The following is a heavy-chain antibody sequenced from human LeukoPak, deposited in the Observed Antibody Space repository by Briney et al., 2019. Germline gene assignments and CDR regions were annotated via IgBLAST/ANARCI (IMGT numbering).Heavy chain of an antibody. D-gene: IGHD3-16*01. CDR1: GFTFSSYS. CDR3: ARDFVWGSHDY. V-gene: IGHV3-48*01. CDR2: ISSSSSTI. J-gene: IGHJ4*02. Sequence: GGSLRLSCAASGFTFSSYSMNWVRQAPGKGLEWVSYISSSSSTIYYADSVKGRFTISRDNAKNSLYLQMNSLRAEDTAVHYCARDFVWGSHDYWGQGTLVTVSS.